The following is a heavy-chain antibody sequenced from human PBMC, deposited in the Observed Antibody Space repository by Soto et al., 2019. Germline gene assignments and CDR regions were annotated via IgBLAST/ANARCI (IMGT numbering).Heavy chain of an antibody. J-gene: IGHJ3*02. Sequence: GGSLRLSCAASGFAFSSHPMSWVRQSPEKGLEWVAGISDGGDLTYNADSVRGRFTISRDNSRNTLYLQMNSLRAEDTAVYYCARRVIGSSRAFDIWGQGTMVTVS. CDR3: ARRVIGSSRAFDI. CDR2: ISDGGDLT. D-gene: IGHD3-10*01. V-gene: IGHV3-23*01. CDR1: GFAFSSHP.